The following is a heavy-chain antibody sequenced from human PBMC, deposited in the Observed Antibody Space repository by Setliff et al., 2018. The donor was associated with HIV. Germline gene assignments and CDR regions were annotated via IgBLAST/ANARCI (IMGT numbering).Heavy chain of an antibody. Sequence: ASVKVSCKASGYTFSSYGISWVRQAPGQGLEWVGWVSGYNGDTNYAQNLRGRVTVTTDTSTTTAYMELRSLISDDTAMYYCARDPPGNPWFFDYWGPGTLVTVSS. CDR3: ARDPPGNPWFFDY. J-gene: IGHJ4*02. CDR2: VSGYNGDT. CDR1: GYTFSSYG. V-gene: IGHV1-18*01. D-gene: IGHD3-22*01.